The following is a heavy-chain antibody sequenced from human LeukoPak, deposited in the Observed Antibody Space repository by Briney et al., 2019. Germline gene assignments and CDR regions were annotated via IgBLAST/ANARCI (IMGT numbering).Heavy chain of an antibody. CDR3: AAEIPVRFDP. CDR1: GFTFSSSA. V-gene: IGHV1-58*01. J-gene: IGHJ5*02. CDR2: IVVGSGNT. D-gene: IGHD2-21*01. Sequence: TSVKVSCKASGFTFSSSAVQWVRQARGQSLEWIGWIVVGSGNTKSAQKFEERVTITRDMSTSTAYMELSSLRSEDTAVYYCAAEIPVRFDPWGQGTLVTVS.